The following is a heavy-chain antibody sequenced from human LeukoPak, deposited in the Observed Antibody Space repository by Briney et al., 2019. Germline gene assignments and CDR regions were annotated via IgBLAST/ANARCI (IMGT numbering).Heavy chain of an antibody. CDR1: GFTFSSYG. CDR3: AKDDPPIAGAFDI. J-gene: IGHJ3*02. V-gene: IGHV3-30*18. Sequence: GGSLRLSCAASGFTFSSYGMHWVRQAPGKGLEWVAVISYDGSNKYYADSVKGRFTISRDDSKNTLYLQMNSLRAEDTAVYYCAKDDPPIAGAFDIWGQGTMVTVSS. D-gene: IGHD6-13*01. CDR2: ISYDGSNK.